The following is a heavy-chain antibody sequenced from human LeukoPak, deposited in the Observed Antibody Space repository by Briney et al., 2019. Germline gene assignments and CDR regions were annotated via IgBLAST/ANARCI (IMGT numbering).Heavy chain of an antibody. CDR2: IKPDGSQT. D-gene: IGHD3-3*01. Sequence: PGGSLRLSCAASGFTFTSYWMNWVRQAPGKGLEWVGNIKPDGSQTYYVDSVKGRFTISRDNAKNSVSLQLNSLRAGDTAVCFCVRSIDAWGQGTLVTVSS. CDR1: GFTFTSYW. V-gene: IGHV3-7*03. J-gene: IGHJ5*02. CDR3: VRSIDA.